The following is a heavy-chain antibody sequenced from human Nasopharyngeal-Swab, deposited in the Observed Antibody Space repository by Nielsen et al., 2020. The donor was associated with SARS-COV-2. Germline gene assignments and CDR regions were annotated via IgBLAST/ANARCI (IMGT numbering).Heavy chain of an antibody. CDR1: GFTFTTYA. CDR2: ISISGGHT. V-gene: IGHV3-23*01. D-gene: IGHD2-2*01. J-gene: IGHJ6*02. Sequence: GESLKISCAASGFTFTTYAMSWVRQAPGKGLEWVSGISISGGHTYYSDSVKGRFTISRDNSKNTVYLQMNSLRAEDTAVYYCARDGGYCSSTSCFQYYYYGMDVWGQGTTVTVSS. CDR3: ARDGGYCSSTSCFQYYYYGMDV.